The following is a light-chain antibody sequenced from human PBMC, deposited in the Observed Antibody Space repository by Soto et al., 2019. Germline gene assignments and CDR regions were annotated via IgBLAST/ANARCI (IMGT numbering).Light chain of an antibody. CDR3: QEYNTWPWT. V-gene: IGKV3-15*01. CDR1: QSVNNN. Sequence: ETLMTQSPATLSVSPGERATLSCRASQSVNNNLAWYQQKLGQAPRVLIYGASTRATGIPARFTGSGSGTEFILTITSLQSEDSAVYYCQEYNTWPWTFDQGTKVEF. CDR2: GAS. J-gene: IGKJ1*01.